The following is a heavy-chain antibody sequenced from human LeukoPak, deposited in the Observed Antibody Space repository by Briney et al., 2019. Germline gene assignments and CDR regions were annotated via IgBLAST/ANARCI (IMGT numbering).Heavy chain of an antibody. CDR1: GGSFSGYY. J-gene: IGHJ5*02. Sequence: PSETLSLTCAVYGGSFSGYYWSWIRQPPGKGLEWIGEINHSGSTNYNPSLKSRVTISVDTSKNQFSLKLSSVTAADTAVYYCARQFGLSGPHLPWGQGTLVTVS. CDR2: INHSGST. CDR3: ARQFGLSGPHLP. D-gene: IGHD6-19*01. V-gene: IGHV4-34*01.